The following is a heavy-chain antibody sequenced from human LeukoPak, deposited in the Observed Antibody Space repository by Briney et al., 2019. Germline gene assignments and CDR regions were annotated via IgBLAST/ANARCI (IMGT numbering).Heavy chain of an antibody. V-gene: IGHV4-4*07. Sequence: PSETLSLTCTVSGGSINGYYWTWIRQPAGKGLEWIGHIYPSGSTNYNPSLKSRVTMSEDTSKNRFSLKLSSVTAADTAVYFCVRHRTTVTTYYYYYGMDVWGQGTTVTVSS. J-gene: IGHJ6*02. CDR1: GGSINGYY. CDR3: VRHRTTVTTYYYYYGMDV. CDR2: IYPSGST. D-gene: IGHD4-17*01.